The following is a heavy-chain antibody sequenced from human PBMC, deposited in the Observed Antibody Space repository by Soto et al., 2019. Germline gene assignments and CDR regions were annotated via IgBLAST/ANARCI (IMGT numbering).Heavy chain of an antibody. CDR3: ARKSLSGVCSGGSCVGEGWFDP. CDR1: GGSIGGYY. Sequence: PSETLSLTCTVSGGSIGGYYWSWIRQPPGKGLEWIGSIYHSGSTYYNPSLKSRVTISVDTSKNQFSLKLSSVTAADTAVYYCARKSLSGVCSGGSCVGEGWFDPWGQGTLVTVS. CDR2: IYHSGST. D-gene: IGHD2-15*01. J-gene: IGHJ5*02. V-gene: IGHV4-38-2*02.